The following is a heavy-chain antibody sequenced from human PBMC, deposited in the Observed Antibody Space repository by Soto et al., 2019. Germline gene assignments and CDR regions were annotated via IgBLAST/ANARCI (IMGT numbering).Heavy chain of an antibody. Sequence: EVQLLESGGGLVQPGESLRLSCVASGFTFSTYTMSWVRQAPGKGLEWVSVISGSGGSPSYADSVQGRFSISRDTYRNTLYLQMNNLRGDDTAMYYCAKARCSTTNCYVPDYWGQGPLVTVSS. CDR2: ISGSGGSP. D-gene: IGHD2-2*01. CDR3: AKARCSTTNCYVPDY. CDR1: GFTFSTYT. V-gene: IGHV3-23*01. J-gene: IGHJ4*02.